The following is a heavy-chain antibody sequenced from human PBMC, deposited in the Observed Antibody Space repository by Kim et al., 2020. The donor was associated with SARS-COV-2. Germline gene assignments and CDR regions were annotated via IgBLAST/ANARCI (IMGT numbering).Heavy chain of an antibody. CDR1: GGSISSYY. CDR3: ARVSRQLRLLGYYHHYGIDV. J-gene: IGHJ6*02. Sequence: SETLSLTCTVSGGSISSYYWSWIRQPPGKGLEWIGYIYYSGSTNYNPSLKSRVTISVDTSKNQFSLKLSSVTAADTAVYYCARVSRQLRLLGYYHHYGIDVLGQGTTVTVSS. D-gene: IGHD5-18*01. V-gene: IGHV4-59*01. CDR2: IYYSGST.